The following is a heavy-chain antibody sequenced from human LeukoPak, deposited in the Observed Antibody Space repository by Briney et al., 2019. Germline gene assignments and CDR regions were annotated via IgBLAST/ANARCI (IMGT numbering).Heavy chain of an antibody. CDR2: IYYSGST. Sequence: RPSETLSLTCTVSGGSISGYYWGWIRQPPGKGLEWIGYIYYSGSTNYNPSLKSRVTISVDTSKNQFSLKLSSVTAADTAVYYCARQGYSYVGLWGQGTLVTVSS. CDR1: GGSISGYY. D-gene: IGHD5-18*01. CDR3: ARQGYSYVGL. V-gene: IGHV4-59*08. J-gene: IGHJ4*02.